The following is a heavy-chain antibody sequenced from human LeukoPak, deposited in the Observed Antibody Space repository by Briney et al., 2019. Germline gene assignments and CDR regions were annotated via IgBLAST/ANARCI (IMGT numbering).Heavy chain of an antibody. D-gene: IGHD2-2*01. CDR1: GFSVSTFS. Sequence: GGSLRLSCAASGFSVSTFSVHWVRQVPGKGLVWVSRFKWDGIVSYADSVKGRFTISRDNAKNTVLLQMNSLRAEDTALYYCAGEDVPLFKDAFDIWGQGTMVTVSS. CDR2: FKWDGIV. CDR3: AGEDVPLFKDAFDI. J-gene: IGHJ3*02. V-gene: IGHV3-74*01.